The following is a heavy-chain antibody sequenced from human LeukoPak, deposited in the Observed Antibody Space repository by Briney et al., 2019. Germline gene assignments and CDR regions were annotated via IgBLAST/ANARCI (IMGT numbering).Heavy chain of an antibody. J-gene: IGHJ4*02. V-gene: IGHV3-43*02. CDR3: AKDMSFYPRYYDFL. CDR1: GFTFDDYA. CDR2: ISGDGGST. D-gene: IGHD3-3*01. Sequence: PGGSLSLSCAASGFTFDDYAMHWVRQAPGKGLEWFSLISGDGGSTYYADSVKGRFTISRDNSQNSLYLQMNSLRTEDTALYYCAKDMSFYPRYYDFLWGLRTLVTVSS.